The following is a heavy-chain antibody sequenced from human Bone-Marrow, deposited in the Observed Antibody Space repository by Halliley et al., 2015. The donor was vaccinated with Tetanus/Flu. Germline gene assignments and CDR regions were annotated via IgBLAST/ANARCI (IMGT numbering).Heavy chain of an antibody. D-gene: IGHD3-3*01. CDR3: AREGIAPFGVVTYRCFER. CDR1: QFTFSKYR. Sequence: SLRLSCVGSQFTFSKYRMNWVRQAPGKGLEWVSSLSSSGAHIFYSDSMRGRVTISRDNARNILFLQMDNLRVEDTAIYYCAREGIAPFGVVTYRCFERRGRGTVVSVSS. J-gene: IGHJ2*01. CDR2: LSSSGAHI. V-gene: IGHV3-21*06.